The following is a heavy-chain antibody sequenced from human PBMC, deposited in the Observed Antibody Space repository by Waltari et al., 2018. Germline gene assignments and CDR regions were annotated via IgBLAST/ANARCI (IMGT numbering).Heavy chain of an antibody. V-gene: IGHV1-46*01. J-gene: IGHJ4*02. Sequence: VQLVQSGAEVKKPGASVKVSCKASGYTFTSHYMHLVRQAPGQGLEWMGIINPSGGSTSYAQKFQGRVTMTRDTSTSTVYMELSSLRSEDTAVYYCARDPPDYGGIGPFDYWGQGTLVTVSS. D-gene: IGHD4-17*01. CDR3: ARDPPDYGGIGPFDY. CDR2: INPSGGST. CDR1: GYTFTSHY.